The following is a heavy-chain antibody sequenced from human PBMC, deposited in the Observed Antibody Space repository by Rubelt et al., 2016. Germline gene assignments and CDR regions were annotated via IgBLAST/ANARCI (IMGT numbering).Heavy chain of an antibody. J-gene: IGHJ6*02. CDR1: GFTFSSYA. Sequence: GGLVQPGGSLRLSCAASGFTFSSYAMSWVRQAPGKGLEWVSAISGSGGNTYYADSVKGRFTISRDNSKNTLYLQLNSLRAEDTALDYCARDLAFNGMDVWGQGTTVTVAS. CDR2: ISGSGGNT. D-gene: IGHD5-12*01. CDR3: ARDLAFNGMDV. V-gene: IGHV3-23*01.